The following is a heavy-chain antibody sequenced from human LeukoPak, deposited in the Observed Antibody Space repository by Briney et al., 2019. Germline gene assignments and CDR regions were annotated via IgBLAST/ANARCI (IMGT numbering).Heavy chain of an antibody. CDR1: GFTFSSYE. CDR2: ISSSGSTI. Sequence: GGSLRLSCAASGFTFSSYEMNWVRQAPGKGLEWVSYISSSGSTIYYADSVKGRFTISRDNAKNSLYLQMNSLRAEDTAVYYCARDSQQWLVPFDYWGQGTLVTVSS. CDR3: ARDSQQWLVPFDY. D-gene: IGHD6-19*01. V-gene: IGHV3-48*03. J-gene: IGHJ4*02.